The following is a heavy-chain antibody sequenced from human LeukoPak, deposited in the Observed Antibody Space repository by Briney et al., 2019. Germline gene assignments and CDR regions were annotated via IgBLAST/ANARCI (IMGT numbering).Heavy chain of an antibody. D-gene: IGHD3-22*01. J-gene: IGHJ4*02. Sequence: PGGSLRLSCAASGFTFSSYAMHWVRQAPGKGLEWVAVISYDGSNKYYADSVKGRFTISRDNSKNTLYLQMNSLRAEDTAVYYCAKDQYYDSSGYHSFFDYWGQGTLVTVSS. CDR2: ISYDGSNK. CDR3: AKDQYYDSSGYHSFFDY. CDR1: GFTFSSYA. V-gene: IGHV3-30-3*01.